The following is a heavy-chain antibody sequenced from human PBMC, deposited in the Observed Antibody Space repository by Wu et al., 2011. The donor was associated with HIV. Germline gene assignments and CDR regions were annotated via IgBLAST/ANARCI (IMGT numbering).Heavy chain of an antibody. CDR3: ARSGVSAEYYFYYMNV. V-gene: IGHV1-69*05. D-gene: IGHD2-2*01. J-gene: IGHJ6*03. CDR2: IIPLLGTP. Sequence: QVQLVQSGAEVKKPGSSVKVSCQASGGTFKTYAISWVRQAPGQGLEWMGGIIPLLGTPNYAQKFQDRVTITTDESTSTVYMELRSLRSEDTAMYYCARSGVSAEYYFYYMNVWAKGPRSPSP. CDR1: GGTFKTYA.